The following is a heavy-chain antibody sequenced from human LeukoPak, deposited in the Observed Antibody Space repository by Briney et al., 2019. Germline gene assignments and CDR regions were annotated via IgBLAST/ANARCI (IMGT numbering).Heavy chain of an antibody. Sequence: ASVKVSCKASEYTFTGSYMHWVRQAPGQGLEWMGWIDPNTGGTNYAQRFQGRVTMTRDTSISTAYMELSRLRSDDTVMYYCAREDSSGWYYDYWGQGTLVIVSS. J-gene: IGHJ4*02. CDR3: AREDSSGWYYDY. CDR2: IDPNTGGT. V-gene: IGHV1-2*02. D-gene: IGHD6-19*01. CDR1: EYTFTGSY.